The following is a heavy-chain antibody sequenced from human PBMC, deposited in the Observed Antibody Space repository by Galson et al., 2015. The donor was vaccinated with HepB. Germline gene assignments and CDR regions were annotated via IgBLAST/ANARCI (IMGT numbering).Heavy chain of an antibody. Sequence: SLRLSCAASGFTFSSYGMHWVRQAPGKGLEWVAVISYDGSNKYYADSVKGRFTISRDNSKNTLYLQMNSLRAEDTAVYYCAKSRDGGNRVIDYWGQGTLVTVSS. J-gene: IGHJ4*02. CDR1: GFTFSSYG. CDR3: AKSRDGGNRVIDY. CDR2: ISYDGSNK. D-gene: IGHD4-23*01. V-gene: IGHV3-30*18.